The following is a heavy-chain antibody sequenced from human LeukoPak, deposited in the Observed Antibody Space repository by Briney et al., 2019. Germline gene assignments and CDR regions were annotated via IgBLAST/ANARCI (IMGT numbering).Heavy chain of an antibody. CDR1: GGSISSSSYY. CDR3: ARLAVAYYYYGMDV. V-gene: IGHV4-39*01. Sequence: SETLTLTCTVSGGSISSSSYYWGWIRQPPGKGLEWIGSIYYSGSTYYNPSLKSRFTISVDTSKNQFSLKLSSVTAADTAVYYCARLAVAYYYYGMDVWGQGTTVTVSS. D-gene: IGHD2-15*01. J-gene: IGHJ6*02. CDR2: IYYSGST.